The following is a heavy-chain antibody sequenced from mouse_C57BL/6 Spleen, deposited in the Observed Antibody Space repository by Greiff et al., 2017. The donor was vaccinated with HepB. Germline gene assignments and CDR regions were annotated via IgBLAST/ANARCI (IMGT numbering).Heavy chain of an antibody. Sequence: VQLQQSGTVLARPGASVKMSCKTSGYTFTSYWMHWVKQRPGQGLEWIGAIYPGNSDTRYNQKFKGKAKLTAVTSASTAYMELSSLTNEDSAVYYCTRSLLRRRGAMDYWGQGTSVTVSS. CDR3: TRSLLRRRGAMDY. J-gene: IGHJ4*01. D-gene: IGHD1-1*01. CDR2: IYPGNSDT. V-gene: IGHV1-5*01. CDR1: GYTFTSYW.